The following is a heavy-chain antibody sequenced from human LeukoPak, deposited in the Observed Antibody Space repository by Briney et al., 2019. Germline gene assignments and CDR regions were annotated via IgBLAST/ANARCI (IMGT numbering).Heavy chain of an antibody. CDR2: IYYSGST. J-gene: IGHJ6*03. D-gene: IGHD6-19*01. CDR1: GGSISSSYY. Sequence: SETLSLTCTVSGGSISSSYYWGWIRQPPGKGLEWIGSIYYSGSTYYNPSLKSRVTISVDTSKNQFSLKLSSVTAADTAVYYCARMSSGKTYYYYYMDVWGKGTTVTVSS. CDR3: ARMSSGKTYYYYYMDV. V-gene: IGHV4-39*01.